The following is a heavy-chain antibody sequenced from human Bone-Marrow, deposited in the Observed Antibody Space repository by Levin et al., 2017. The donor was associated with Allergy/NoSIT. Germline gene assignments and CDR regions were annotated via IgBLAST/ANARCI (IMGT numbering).Heavy chain of an antibody. D-gene: IGHD3-3*01. Sequence: GGSLRLSCAASGFDFNTCAMNWVRQAPGEGLQWVSSISGNGISTYYADAVKGRFIISRDNSKNTLFLELNSLRVDDTAFYYCARTPTPYYEPFFDYWGHGLLVTVSS. CDR3: ARTPTPYYEPFFDY. CDR2: ISGNGIST. CDR1: GFDFNTCA. V-gene: IGHV3-23*01. J-gene: IGHJ4*01.